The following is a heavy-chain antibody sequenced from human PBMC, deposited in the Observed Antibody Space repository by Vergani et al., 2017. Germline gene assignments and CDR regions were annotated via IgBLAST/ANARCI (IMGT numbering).Heavy chain of an antibody. V-gene: IGHV3-21*01. Sequence: EVQLVESGGGLVKPGGSLRFPCAASGFTFRSYSMNWARQAPGTGLEWVSSISSSSSYIYYADSVKGRFTISRDNAKNSLYLQMNSLRAEDTAVYYCARDLFYYDSSGYYSGWFDYWGQGTLVTVSS. J-gene: IGHJ4*02. CDR1: GFTFRSYS. CDR3: ARDLFYYDSSGYYSGWFDY. D-gene: IGHD3-22*01. CDR2: ISSSSSYI.